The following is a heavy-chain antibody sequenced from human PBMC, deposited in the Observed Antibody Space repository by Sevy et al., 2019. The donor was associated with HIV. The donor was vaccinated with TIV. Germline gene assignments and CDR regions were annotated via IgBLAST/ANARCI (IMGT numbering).Heavy chain of an antibody. CDR3: AITKDYYDNSGYPFDY. J-gene: IGHJ4*02. CDR2: FDPEDDET. D-gene: IGHD3-22*01. Sequence: ASVKVSCKVSGYTLTGFSMHWVRQAPGKGLEWMATFDPEDDETIYAQKFQGRVTMTEDTSTDTAYMELSSLRSEDTAVFYCAITKDYYDNSGYPFDYWGQGTLVTVSS. CDR1: GYTLTGFS. V-gene: IGHV1-24*01.